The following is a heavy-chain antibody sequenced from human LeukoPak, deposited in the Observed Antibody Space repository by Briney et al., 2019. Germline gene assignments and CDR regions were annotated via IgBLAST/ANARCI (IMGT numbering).Heavy chain of an antibody. Sequence: GSLRPSCAASGFTFSSYWMSWVRQVPGKGLEWVANIKQDGSEKYYVDSVKGRFTISRDNAKNSLYLQMNSLRVEDTAVYYCARDGVAAGIYFDYWGQGTLVTVSS. CDR1: GFTFSSYW. V-gene: IGHV3-7*01. J-gene: IGHJ4*02. D-gene: IGHD6-13*01. CDR2: IKQDGSEK. CDR3: ARDGVAAGIYFDY.